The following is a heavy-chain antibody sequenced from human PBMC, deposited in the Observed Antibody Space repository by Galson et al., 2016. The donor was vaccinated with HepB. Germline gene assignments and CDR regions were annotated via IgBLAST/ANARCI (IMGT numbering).Heavy chain of an antibody. Sequence: SVKVSCKASGYNFTNYYMQWVRQAPGQGLEWMGIINPSGGTTIYAQKFQGRVTMTRDTSTSTVYMELNSLRSEDTAIYCCARDQYGGYVGTDYWGQGTLVTVSS. J-gene: IGHJ4*02. CDR2: INPSGGTT. CDR1: GYNFTNYY. CDR3: ARDQYGGYVGTDY. D-gene: IGHD5-12*01. V-gene: IGHV1-46*01.